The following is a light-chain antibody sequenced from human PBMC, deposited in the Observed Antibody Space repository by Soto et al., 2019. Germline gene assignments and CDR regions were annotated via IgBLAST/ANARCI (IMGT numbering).Light chain of an antibody. Sequence: DIQLTKSPSSLSASGGHIVNITYWASQSISRYLNWYQQKPGKAPKLLIYAASSLLGGVPSRFSGSGSGTDFTLTISSLQPEDFAIYYCQQSYSSPRTFGQGTKVDI. CDR2: AAS. V-gene: IGKV1-39*01. CDR1: QSISRY. J-gene: IGKJ1*01. CDR3: QQSYSSPRT.